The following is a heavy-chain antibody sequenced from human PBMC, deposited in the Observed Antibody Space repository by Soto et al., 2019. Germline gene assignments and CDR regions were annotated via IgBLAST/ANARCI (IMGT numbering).Heavy chain of an antibody. Sequence: GGSLRLSCAASGFTFSSYSMNGVRQAPGKGLEWVSSISSSSSYIYYTDSVKGRFTISRDNAKNSLYLQMNSLRAEDTAVYYCASPGYSSSWYDWYFDLWGRGTLVTVSS. CDR2: ISSSSSYI. CDR3: ASPGYSSSWYDWYFDL. CDR1: GFTFSSYS. J-gene: IGHJ2*01. D-gene: IGHD6-13*01. V-gene: IGHV3-21*01.